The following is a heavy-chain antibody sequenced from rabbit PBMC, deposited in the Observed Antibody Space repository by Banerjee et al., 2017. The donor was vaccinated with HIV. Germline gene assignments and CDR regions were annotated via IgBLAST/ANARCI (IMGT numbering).Heavy chain of an antibody. CDR3: ARDGAGGSFSSYGMDL. CDR2: IDPVFGIT. CDR1: GFTLSSYY. Sequence: HLKESGGGLVQPGGSLKLSCTASGFTLSSYYMNWVRQAPGKGLEWIGYIDPVFGITYYANWVNGRFSISRENAQNTVFLQMTSLTAADTATYFCARDGAGGSFSSYGMDLWGQGTLVTVS. D-gene: IGHD8-1*01. V-gene: IGHV1S7*01. J-gene: IGHJ6*01.